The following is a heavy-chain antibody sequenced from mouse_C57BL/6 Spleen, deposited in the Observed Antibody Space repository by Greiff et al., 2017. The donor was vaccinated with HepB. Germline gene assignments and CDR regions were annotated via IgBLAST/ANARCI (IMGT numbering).Heavy chain of an antibody. CDR2: ISSGGDYI. V-gene: IGHV5-9-1*02. J-gene: IGHJ2*01. CDR3: TRDRDYYGSLDY. CDR1: GFTFSSYA. Sequence: EVKLMESGEGLVKPGGSLKLSCAASGFTFSSYAMSWVRQTPEKRLEWVAYISSGGDYIYYADTVKGRFTISRDNARNTLYLQMSSLKSEDTAMYYCTRDRDYYGSLDYWGQGTTLTVSS. D-gene: IGHD1-1*01.